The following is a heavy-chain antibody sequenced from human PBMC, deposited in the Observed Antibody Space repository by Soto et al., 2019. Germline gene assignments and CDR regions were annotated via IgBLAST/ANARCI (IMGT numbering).Heavy chain of an antibody. Sequence: EVQLVESGGGLVQPGGSLRLSCAASGFTFSSYSMNWVRQAPGKGLEWVSYISSSSSTIYYADSVKGRFTISRDNAKNSLYLQMNSLRAEDTAVYYCARPPGRIAESGWFDPWGQGTLVTVSS. CDR3: ARPPGRIAESGWFDP. V-gene: IGHV3-48*01. D-gene: IGHD6-13*01. CDR2: ISSSSSTI. CDR1: GFTFSSYS. J-gene: IGHJ5*02.